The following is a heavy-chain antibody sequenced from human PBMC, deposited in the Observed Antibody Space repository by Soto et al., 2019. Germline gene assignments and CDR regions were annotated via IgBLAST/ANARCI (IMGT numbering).Heavy chain of an antibody. J-gene: IGHJ4*02. CDR2: ISWNSGSI. Sequence: EVQLVESGGGLVQPGRSLRLSCAASGFTFDDYAMHWVRQAPGKGLEWVSGISWNSGSIGYADSVKGRFTISRDNAKNSLYLQMNSLRAEDTALYYCAKDFHARRGYSGYNYYFDYWGQGTLVTVSS. CDR3: AKDFHARRGYSGYNYYFDY. D-gene: IGHD5-12*01. V-gene: IGHV3-9*01. CDR1: GFTFDDYA.